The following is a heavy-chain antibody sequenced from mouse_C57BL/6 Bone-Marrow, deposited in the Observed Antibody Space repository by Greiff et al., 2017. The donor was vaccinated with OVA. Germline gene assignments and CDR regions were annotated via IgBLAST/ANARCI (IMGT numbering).Heavy chain of an antibody. CDR3: AKHGDYDYSWYFDV. V-gene: IGHV2-9*01. J-gene: IGHJ1*03. Sequence: QVQLKESGPGLVAPSQSLSITCTVSGFSLTSYGVDWVRQPPGKGLEWLGVIWGGGSTNYNSALMSRLSISKDNSKSQVFLKMNSLQTDDTAMYYCAKHGDYDYSWYFDVWGTGTTVTVSS. D-gene: IGHD2-4*01. CDR2: IWGGGST. CDR1: GFSLTSYG.